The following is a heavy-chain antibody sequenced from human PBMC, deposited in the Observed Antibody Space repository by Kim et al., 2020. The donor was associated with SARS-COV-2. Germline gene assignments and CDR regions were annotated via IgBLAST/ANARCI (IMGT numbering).Heavy chain of an antibody. CDR3: ARGAYSWFDP. V-gene: IGHV4-59*01. CDR1: GGSISSYY. CDR2: IYYSGST. J-gene: IGHJ5*02. Sequence: SETLSLTCTVSGGSISSYYWSWIRQPPGKGLEWIGYIYYSGSTNYNPSLKSRVTISVDTSKNQFSLKLSSVTAADTAVYYCARGAYSWFDPWGQGTPVTV.